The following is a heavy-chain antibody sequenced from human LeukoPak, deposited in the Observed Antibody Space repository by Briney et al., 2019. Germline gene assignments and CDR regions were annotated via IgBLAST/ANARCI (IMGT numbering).Heavy chain of an antibody. CDR3: VIYGSGSYFDY. D-gene: IGHD3-10*01. Sequence: GESLKIFCKVSGYSFPNYWIGWVRQMPGKGLEWMGIIFPGDSDTRYSPSFQGQVTISADTSISTAYLQWSTLKASDTAMYYCVIYGSGSYFDYWGQGTLVIVSS. CDR2: IFPGDSDT. CDR1: GYSFPNYW. J-gene: IGHJ4*02. V-gene: IGHV5-51*01.